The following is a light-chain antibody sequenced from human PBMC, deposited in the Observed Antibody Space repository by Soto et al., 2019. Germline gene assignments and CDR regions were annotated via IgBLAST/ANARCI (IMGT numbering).Light chain of an antibody. CDR3: SSYTSSSTVL. V-gene: IGLV2-14*01. J-gene: IGLJ2*01. Sequence: QSALTQSASVSGSPGQSITITCTGTSSDVGGYNYVAWYQQHPGKAPKLRIYDVSNRPSGVSNRFSGSKSGSTASLTISGLQAEDEADYYCSSYTSSSTVLFGGGTKLTVL. CDR2: DVS. CDR1: SSDVGGYNY.